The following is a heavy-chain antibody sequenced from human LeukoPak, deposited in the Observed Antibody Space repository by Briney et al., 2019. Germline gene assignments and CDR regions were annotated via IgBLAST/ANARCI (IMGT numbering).Heavy chain of an antibody. CDR2: IYYSGST. V-gene: IGHV4-61*01. CDR1: GGSVSGGSYY. Sequence: SETLSLTCTVSGGSVSGGSYYWSWIRQPPGKGLEWIGYIYYSGSTNYNPSLKSRVTISVDTSKNQFSLKLSSVTAADTAVYYCARDGSDYYDSSGYLRLFDYWGQGTLVTVSS. CDR3: ARDGSDYYDSSGYLRLFDY. D-gene: IGHD3-22*01. J-gene: IGHJ4*02.